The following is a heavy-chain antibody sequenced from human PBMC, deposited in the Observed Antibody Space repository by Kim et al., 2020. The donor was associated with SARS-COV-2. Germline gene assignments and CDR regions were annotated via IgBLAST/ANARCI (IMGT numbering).Heavy chain of an antibody. CDR2: IIPILGIA. J-gene: IGHJ4*02. Sequence: SVKVSCKASGGTFSSYAISWVRQAPGQGLEWMGRIIPILGIANYAQKFQGRVTITADKSTSTAYMELSSLRSEDTAVYYCARGRRDILTGYLFDYWGQGTLVTVSS. V-gene: IGHV1-69*04. CDR1: GGTFSSYA. CDR3: ARGRRDILTGYLFDY. D-gene: IGHD3-9*01.